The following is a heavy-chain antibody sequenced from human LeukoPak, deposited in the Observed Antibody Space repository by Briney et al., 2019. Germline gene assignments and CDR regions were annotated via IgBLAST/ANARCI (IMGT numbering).Heavy chain of an antibody. CDR1: GFTFSSYS. V-gene: IGHV3-48*01. D-gene: IGHD3-22*01. CDR2: ISSTSSTI. J-gene: IGHJ6*03. Sequence: GGSLRLSCAASGFTFSSYSMNWVHQAPGKGLEWVSYISSTSSTIYYADSVKGRFTISRDNAKNSLYLQMNSLRVEDTAMYYCAGGYFYDSSGLPYYYYMDVWGKGTTVTVSS. CDR3: AGGYFYDSSGLPYYYYMDV.